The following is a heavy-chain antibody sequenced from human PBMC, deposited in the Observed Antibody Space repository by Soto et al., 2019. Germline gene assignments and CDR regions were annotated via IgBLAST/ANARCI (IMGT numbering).Heavy chain of an antibody. CDR1: GYTCTGYY. V-gene: IGHV1-2*04. CDR3: ARDWGADYYGMDV. Sequence: ASLKVSGKASGYTCTGYYMHWVRRAPGQGLEWMGWINPNSGGTNYAQKFQGWVTMTRDTSISTAYMELSRLRSDDTAVYYCARDWGADYYGMDVWGQGTTVTV. J-gene: IGHJ6*02. D-gene: IGHD1-26*01. CDR2: INPNSGGT.